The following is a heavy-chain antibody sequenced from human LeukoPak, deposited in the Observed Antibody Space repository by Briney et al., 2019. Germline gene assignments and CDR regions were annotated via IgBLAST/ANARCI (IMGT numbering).Heavy chain of an antibody. Sequence: GGSLRLSCAASGFTFSSYGMHWVRQAPGKGLEWVAVIWYDGSNKYYADSMKGRFTISRDNSKNTLYLQMNSLRAEDTAVYYCAREAEEYCSGGSCYAGSFDYWGQGTLVTVSS. D-gene: IGHD2-15*01. J-gene: IGHJ4*02. CDR2: IWYDGSNK. V-gene: IGHV3-33*01. CDR3: AREAEEYCSGGSCYAGSFDY. CDR1: GFTFSSYG.